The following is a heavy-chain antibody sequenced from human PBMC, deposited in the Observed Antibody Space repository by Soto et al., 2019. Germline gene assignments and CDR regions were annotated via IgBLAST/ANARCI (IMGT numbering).Heavy chain of an antibody. CDR2: IYYSGLT. D-gene: IGHD2-21*02. CDR1: GESISSSSYY. CDR3: ARKRKTVVTQAYFDY. J-gene: IGHJ4*02. Sequence: PXETLSLTCIVSGESISSSSYYWGWIRQPPGKGLEWIVSIYYSGLTYYNPSFKSRVTISIDTSKNQFSLKLSSVTATDTAVYYCARKRKTVVTQAYFDYWGQGALVTVSS. V-gene: IGHV4-39*01.